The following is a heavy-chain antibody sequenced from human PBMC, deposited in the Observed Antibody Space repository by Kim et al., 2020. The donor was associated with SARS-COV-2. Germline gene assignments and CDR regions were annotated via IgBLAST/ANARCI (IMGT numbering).Heavy chain of an antibody. V-gene: IGHV3-43*01. CDR3: AKERGANWFYP. CDR2: ITHDGGWQ. D-gene: IGHD1-26*01. Sequence: GGSLRLSCATSGFTFDDYTMHWVRQAPGKGLEWVGLITHDGGWQNYVTSVRGRFIISRDNNKKSLYLQMNSLRVEDTALYYCAKERGANWFYPWGQGTLVTVS. J-gene: IGHJ5*02. CDR1: GFTFDDYT.